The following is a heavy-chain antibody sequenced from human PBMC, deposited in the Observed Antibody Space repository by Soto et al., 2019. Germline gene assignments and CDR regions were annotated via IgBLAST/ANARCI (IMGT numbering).Heavy chain of an antibody. CDR2: IYYSGNT. CDR3: ARGGGWHDGYYYAMDV. J-gene: IGHJ6*02. D-gene: IGHD6-19*01. Sequence: QVQLQESGPGLVKPSQTLSLTCIVSGGSISSGGYYWSWIRQHPGKGLEWIGHIYYSGNTYSNPSLESRVTISVDTSKKQLSLNLRSVTAADTAVYYWARGGGWHDGYYYAMDVWGQGTTVTVSS. V-gene: IGHV4-31*03. CDR1: GGSISSGGYY.